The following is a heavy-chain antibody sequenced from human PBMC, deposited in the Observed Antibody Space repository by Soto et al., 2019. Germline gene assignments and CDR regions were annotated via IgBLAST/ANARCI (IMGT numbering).Heavy chain of an antibody. CDR2: ISAYNGNT. CDR3: ARDRGYYDSSGYDYFDY. CDR1: GYTFTSYG. J-gene: IGHJ4*02. Sequence: GASVKVSCKASGYTFTSYGISWVRQAPGQGLEWMGWISAYNGNTNYAQKLQGRVTMTTDTSTGTAYMELRSLRSDDTAVYYCARDRGYYDSSGYDYFDYWGQGTLVTVSS. V-gene: IGHV1-18*01. D-gene: IGHD3-22*01.